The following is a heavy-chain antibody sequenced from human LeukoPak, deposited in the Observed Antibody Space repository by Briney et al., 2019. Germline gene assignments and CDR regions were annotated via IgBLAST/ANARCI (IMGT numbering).Heavy chain of an antibody. J-gene: IGHJ4*02. V-gene: IGHV4-30-2*01. Sequence: MSSETLSLTCTVSGGSISSGGYYWSWIRQPPGKGLEWIGYIYHSGSTYHNPSLKSRVTISVDRSKNQFSLKLSSVTAADTAVYYCARGPIATNWGQGTLVTVSS. CDR2: IYHSGST. CDR1: GGSISSGGYY. CDR3: ARGPIATN. D-gene: IGHD3-10*01.